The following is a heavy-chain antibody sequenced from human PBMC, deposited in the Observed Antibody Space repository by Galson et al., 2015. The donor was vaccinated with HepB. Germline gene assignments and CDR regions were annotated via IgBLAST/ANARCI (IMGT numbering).Heavy chain of an antibody. CDR1: GGSFSGYY. J-gene: IGHJ2*01. CDR3: ARLLYSGGWYRNRYFDL. CDR2: INHSGST. D-gene: IGHD6-19*01. Sequence: SEPLSLTCAVYGGSFSGYYWSWIRQPPGKGLEWIGEINHSGSTNYNPSLKSRVTISVDTSKNQFSLELSSVTAADTAVYYCARLLYSGGWYRNRYFDLWGRGTLVTVSS. V-gene: IGHV4-34*01.